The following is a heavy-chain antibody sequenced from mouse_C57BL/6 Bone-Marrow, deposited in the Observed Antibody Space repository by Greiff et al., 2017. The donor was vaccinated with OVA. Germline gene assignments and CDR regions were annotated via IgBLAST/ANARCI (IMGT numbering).Heavy chain of an antibody. CDR3: TYGSSYRYFDV. CDR2: IDPANGDT. CDR1: GFNIKDDY. J-gene: IGHJ1*03. D-gene: IGHD1-1*01. Sequence: VQLQQSGAELVRPGASVKLSCTASGFNIKDDYMHWVKQRPEQGLEWIGWIDPANGDTEYASKFQGKATITADTSSNTAYLQLSSLTSEDTAVYYCTYGSSYRYFDVWGTGTTVTVSS. V-gene: IGHV14-4*01.